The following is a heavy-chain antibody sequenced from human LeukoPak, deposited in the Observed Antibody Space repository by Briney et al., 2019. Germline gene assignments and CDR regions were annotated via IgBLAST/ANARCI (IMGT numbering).Heavy chain of an antibody. CDR1: GYTLTELS. V-gene: IGHV1-24*01. D-gene: IGHD6-13*01. Sequence: APVKVSCKVSGYTLTELSMHWVRQAPGKGLEWMGGFDPEDGEIIYAQKFQGRVTMTEDTSTDTAYMELSSLRSEDTAVYYCATVRIAAAGTTHKYYYYYGMDVWGQGTTVTVSS. CDR2: FDPEDGEI. J-gene: IGHJ6*02. CDR3: ATVRIAAAGTTHKYYYYYGMDV.